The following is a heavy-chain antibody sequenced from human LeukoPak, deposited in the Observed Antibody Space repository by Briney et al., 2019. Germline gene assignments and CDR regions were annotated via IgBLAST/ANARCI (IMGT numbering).Heavy chain of an antibody. V-gene: IGHV4-61*01. D-gene: IGHD6-13*01. Sequence: PSETLSLTCTVSGGSFSSGSYYWSWIRQPPGKGLEWIGYIDYSGSTNYNPSLKSRVTISVDTSKNQFSLKLSSVTAADTAVYYCARSLAAAGIWFDPWGQGTLVTVSS. CDR1: GGSFSSGSYY. CDR2: IDYSGST. CDR3: ARSLAAAGIWFDP. J-gene: IGHJ5*02.